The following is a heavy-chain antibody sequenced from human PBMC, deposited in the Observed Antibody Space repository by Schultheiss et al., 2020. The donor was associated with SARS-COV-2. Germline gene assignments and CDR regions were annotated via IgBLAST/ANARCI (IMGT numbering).Heavy chain of an antibody. CDR3: ARGRTEFDY. Sequence: SETLSLTCTVSGGSISSYYWSWIRQPPGKGLEWIGYIYYSGSTNYNPSLKSRVTISVDTSKNQFSLKLSSVTAADTAVYYCARGRTEFDYWGQGTLVTVSS. D-gene: IGHD2-2*01. CDR2: IYYSGST. CDR1: GGSISSYY. V-gene: IGHV4-59*01. J-gene: IGHJ4*02.